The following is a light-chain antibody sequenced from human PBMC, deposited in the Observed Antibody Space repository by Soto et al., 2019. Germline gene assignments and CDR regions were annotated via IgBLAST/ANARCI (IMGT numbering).Light chain of an antibody. V-gene: IGKV3-11*01. J-gene: IGKJ4*01. CDR1: QSVSRG. CDR3: QQRCNWPPVT. Sequence: EIVLTQSPATLSLSPGERATLSCRASQSVSRGLAWYQQKPGQAPRLLIYDASNRATGIPARFSGSGSGTDFTLTISSLEPEDFAVYYCQQRCNWPPVTFGGGTKVELK. CDR2: DAS.